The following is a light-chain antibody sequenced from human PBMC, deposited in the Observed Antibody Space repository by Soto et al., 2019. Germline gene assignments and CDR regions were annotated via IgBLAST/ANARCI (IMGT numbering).Light chain of an antibody. V-gene: IGKV3-20*01. J-gene: IGKJ4*01. CDR1: QSVSNNY. Sequence: EIVLTQSPGTLSLSPGERATLSCRASQSVSNNYLAWYQQKPGQAPRLLIYGASRRATGIPDRFSGSGSGTDFTLTISSLEPEDFAVYSCQQYGSSPLTCGGGTKVEIK. CDR3: QQYGSSPLT. CDR2: GAS.